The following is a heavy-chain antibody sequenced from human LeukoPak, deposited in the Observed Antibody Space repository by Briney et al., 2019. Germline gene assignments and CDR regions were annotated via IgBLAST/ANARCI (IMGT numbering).Heavy chain of an antibody. D-gene: IGHD4-23*01. J-gene: IGHJ4*02. CDR3: AKDRTVVTPLYYFDY. V-gene: IGHV3-30*18. CDR1: GFTFSSYG. CDR2: ISYDGSNK. Sequence: GGSLRLSCAASGFTFSSYGMHWVRQAPGKGLEWVAVISYDGSNKYCADSVRGRFTISRDNSKNTLYLQMNSPRAEDTAVYYCAKDRTVVTPLYYFDYWGQGTLVTVSS.